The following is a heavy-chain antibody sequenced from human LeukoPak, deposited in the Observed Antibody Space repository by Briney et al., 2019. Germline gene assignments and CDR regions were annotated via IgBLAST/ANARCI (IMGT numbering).Heavy chain of an antibody. D-gene: IGHD2-15*01. J-gene: IGHJ4*02. V-gene: IGHV2-5*01. CDR1: GFSLSTSGVG. CDR3: AHSQRRGHCSGGSWYYFDY. Sequence: SGPTLVNPTQTLTLTCTFSGFSLSTSGVGVGWIRQPPGKALEWLALIYWNNDNRYSPSLKSRLTITKDTSKNQVVLTMTNMDPVDTATYYCAHSQRRGHCSGGSWYYFDYWGQGILFTLSS. CDR2: IYWNNDN.